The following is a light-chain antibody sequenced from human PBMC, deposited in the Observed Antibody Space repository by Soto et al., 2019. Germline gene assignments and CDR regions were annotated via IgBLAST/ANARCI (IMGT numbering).Light chain of an antibody. V-gene: IGLV2-14*03. CDR2: HVT. Sequence: QSALTQPASVSGSPGQSITISITGTSSDIDHYDYVSWYQQHPGQAPKLMIYHVTYRPSGVSNRHSGSKSGNSASLSISGLEADYEADYDRCSLTHGNTYVFGSGSKLTVL. J-gene: IGLJ1*01. CDR3: CSLTHGNTYV. CDR1: SSDIDHYDY.